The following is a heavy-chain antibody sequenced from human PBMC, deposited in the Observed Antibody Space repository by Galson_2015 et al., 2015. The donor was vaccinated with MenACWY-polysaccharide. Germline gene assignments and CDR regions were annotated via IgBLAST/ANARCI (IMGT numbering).Heavy chain of an antibody. CDR1: GYAFDTYY. V-gene: IGHV1-46*02. D-gene: IGHD5-12*01. Sequence: SVKVSCKASGYAFDTYYAHWVRQAPGQGLEWMGIINPSGGGTSYAERFQGRVAMTSDTSTSTFYMELSSLTSEDTAIYYCARDKPPTTDVDYYSGLDVWGQGAPVIVSS. J-gene: IGHJ6*02. CDR3: ARDKPPTTDVDYYSGLDV. CDR2: INPSGGGT.